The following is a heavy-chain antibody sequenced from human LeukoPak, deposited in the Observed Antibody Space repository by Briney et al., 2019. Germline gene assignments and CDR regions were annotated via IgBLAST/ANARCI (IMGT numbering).Heavy chain of an antibody. V-gene: IGHV5-51*01. D-gene: IGHD3-22*01. J-gene: IGHJ1*01. CDR3: ARSADDSSTSLYFQH. CDR1: GYSFTSYW. CDR2: IYPGDSDT. Sequence: GESLKISCKGSGYSFTSYWIGWVRQMPGKGLEWMGIIYPGDSDTRYSPSFQGQVTISADKSTSTAYLQWSSPKASDTAIYYCARSADDSSTSLYFQHWGQGTLVTVSS.